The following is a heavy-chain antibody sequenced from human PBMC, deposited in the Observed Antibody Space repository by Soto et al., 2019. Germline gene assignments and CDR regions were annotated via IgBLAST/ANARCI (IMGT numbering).Heavy chain of an antibody. D-gene: IGHD3-16*02. V-gene: IGHV4-39*01. J-gene: IGHJ1*01. CDR3: ARHGSF. CDR2: IYYSGET. CDR1: GVSISGTSYY. Sequence: QLQLQESGPGLVKPSETLSLTCTVSGVSISGTSYYWGWIRQTPAKGLEWIGTIYYSGETFYNPSIKSRVTISIDTSKNPVSLNLTSVTAADTAIYYCARHGSFWGQGALVTVSS.